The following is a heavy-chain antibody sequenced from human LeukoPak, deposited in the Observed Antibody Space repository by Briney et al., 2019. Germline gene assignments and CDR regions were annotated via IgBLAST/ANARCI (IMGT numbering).Heavy chain of an antibody. J-gene: IGHJ5*02. CDR1: GGTFSSYA. Sequence: SVKVSCKASGGTFSSYAISWVRQAPGQGLEWMGRIIPILGIANYAQEFQGRVTITADKSTSTAYMELSSLRSEDTAVYYCARTTAEGNNWFDPWGQGTLVTVSS. V-gene: IGHV1-69*04. CDR2: IIPILGIA. D-gene: IGHD2/OR15-2a*01. CDR3: ARTTAEGNNWFDP.